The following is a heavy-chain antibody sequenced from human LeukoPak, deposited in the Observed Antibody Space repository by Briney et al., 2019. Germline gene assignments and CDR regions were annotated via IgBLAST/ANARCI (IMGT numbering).Heavy chain of an antibody. J-gene: IGHJ6*02. CDR1: GYTFTSYG. CDR3: ARDPPYYYDSSGYYAYYYGMGV. D-gene: IGHD3-22*01. V-gene: IGHV1-18*01. CDR2: ISAYNGNT. Sequence: ASVKVSCKASGYTFTSYGISWVRQAPGQGLEWMGWISAYNGNTNYAQKLQGRVTMTTDTSTSTAYMELRSLRSDDTAVYYCARDPPYYYDSSGYYAYYYGMGVWGQGTTVTVSS.